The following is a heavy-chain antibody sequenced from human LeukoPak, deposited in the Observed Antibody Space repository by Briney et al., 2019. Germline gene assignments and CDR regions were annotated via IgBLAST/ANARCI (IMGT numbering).Heavy chain of an antibody. CDR2: INHSGST. V-gene: IGHV4-34*01. CDR3: ARGRGSYGYGRVGSWFDP. D-gene: IGHD5-18*01. Sequence: SETLSLTCAVYGGSFSGYYWSWIRQPPGKGLEWIGKINHSGSTNYSPSLKSRVTISVDTSKNQFSLKLSSVTAADTAVYYCARGRGSYGYGRVGSWFDPWGQGTLVTVSS. J-gene: IGHJ5*02. CDR1: GGSFSGYY.